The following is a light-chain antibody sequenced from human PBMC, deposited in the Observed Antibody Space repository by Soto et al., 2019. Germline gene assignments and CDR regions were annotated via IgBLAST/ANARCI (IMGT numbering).Light chain of an antibody. V-gene: IGLV2-14*01. Sequence: QSAVTQPASVSGSPGQSITVSCTGTSSGVGGYNYVSWYQQHPGKAPKLMIYEVSNRPSGVSNRFSGSKSGNTASLTISGLQSEDEADYYCSSYTSSSTWVFGGGTQLTVL. J-gene: IGLJ3*02. CDR2: EVS. CDR1: SSGVGGYNY. CDR3: SSYTSSSTWV.